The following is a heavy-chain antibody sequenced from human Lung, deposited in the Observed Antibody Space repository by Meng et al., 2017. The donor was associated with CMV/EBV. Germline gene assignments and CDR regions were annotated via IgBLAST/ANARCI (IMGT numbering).Heavy chain of an antibody. V-gene: IGHV3-30*02. D-gene: IGHD3-22*01. CDR1: GFTFSSYG. CDR2: IRYDGSNK. Sequence: GGSXRLSCAASGFTFSSYGMHWVRQAPGKGLEWVAFIRYDGSNKYYADSVKGRFTISRDNSKNTLYLQMNSLRAEDTAVYYCAKDVGSSGYYYGDAFDIWXQGTMVTVSS. J-gene: IGHJ3*02. CDR3: AKDVGSSGYYYGDAFDI.